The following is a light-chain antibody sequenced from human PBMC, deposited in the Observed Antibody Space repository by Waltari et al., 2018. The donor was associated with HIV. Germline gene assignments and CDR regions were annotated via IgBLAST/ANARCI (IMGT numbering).Light chain of an antibody. CDR2: ADA. V-gene: IGLV1-44*01. J-gene: IGLJ2*01. CDR3: STWDDRLNGVV. Sequence: QSVLTQPPSASGAPGQTVTISCSGSTPNIGSSNVTWYQQFSRAAPKLLIYADAQRPSGVPDRFSGSKSGTSASLVISGLQSEDEADYYCSTWDDRLNGVVFGGGTRLTVV. CDR1: TPNIGSSN.